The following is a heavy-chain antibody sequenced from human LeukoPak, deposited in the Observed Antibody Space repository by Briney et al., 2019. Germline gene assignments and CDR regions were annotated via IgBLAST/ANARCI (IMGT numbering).Heavy chain of an antibody. Sequence: PGGSLRLSCAPSGFTFSNYAMSWVRQAPGKGLEWVSAISGSGGSTYYADSVKGRFTISRDNSKNTLYLQMNSLRAEDTAVYYCAKGGDIVVVPAAFDYWGQGTLVTVSS. V-gene: IGHV3-23*01. CDR3: AKGGDIVVVPAAFDY. D-gene: IGHD2-2*01. CDR2: ISGSGGST. CDR1: GFTFSNYA. J-gene: IGHJ4*02.